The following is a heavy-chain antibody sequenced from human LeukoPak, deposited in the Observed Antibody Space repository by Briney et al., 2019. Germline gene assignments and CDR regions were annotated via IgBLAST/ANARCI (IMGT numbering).Heavy chain of an antibody. CDR2: ISSSSSYI. D-gene: IGHD1-26*01. CDR1: GFTFSTYT. J-gene: IGHJ4*02. Sequence: AGSLRLSCAASGFTFSTYTMNWVSQAPGKGLEWVSTISSSSSYIYYGDSVKGRFTISRDNAKNSLYLQMNSLRAEDTAVYYCARDADSDDYLDYWGQGTLVTVSS. CDR3: ARDADSDDYLDY. V-gene: IGHV3-21*01.